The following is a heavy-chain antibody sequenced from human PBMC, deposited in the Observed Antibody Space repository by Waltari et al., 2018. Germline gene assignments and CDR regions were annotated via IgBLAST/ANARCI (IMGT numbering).Heavy chain of an antibody. Sequence: QLQQSGPGLVKPSESLSLTCSVSVDPMTNNYMWNWVRQSPGKGLEWVGQIHYSGRTHFNPSLESRITMSIDMSSNQFSLRLSSVTVADTAVYFCARDRGRGLYLDTWGQGTLVTVSP. CDR3: ARDRGRGLYLDT. V-gene: IGHV4-4*02. J-gene: IGHJ5*02. CDR1: VDPMTNNYM. D-gene: IGHD5-12*01. CDR2: IHYSGRT.